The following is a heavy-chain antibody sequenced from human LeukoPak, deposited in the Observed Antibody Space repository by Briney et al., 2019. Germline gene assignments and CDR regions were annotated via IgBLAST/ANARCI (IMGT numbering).Heavy chain of an antibody. CDR2: ISGSGGST. J-gene: IGHJ3*02. Sequence: GGSLRLSCAASGFTFTNYAMSWVRQAPGRGLEWVSAISGSGGSTYYADSVKGRFTISRDNSKNTLYLQMNSLRAEDTAVYYCARGGTYYYDSSGGLDAFDIWGQGTMVTVSS. CDR3: ARGGTYYYDSSGGLDAFDI. CDR1: GFTFTNYA. V-gene: IGHV3-23*01. D-gene: IGHD3-22*01.